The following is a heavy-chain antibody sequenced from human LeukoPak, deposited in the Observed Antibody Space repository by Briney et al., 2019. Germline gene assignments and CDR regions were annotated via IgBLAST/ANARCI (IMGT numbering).Heavy chain of an antibody. Sequence: GGSLRLSCAASGFTFSSYAMHWVRRAPGKGLEWVAVISYDGSNKYYADSVKGRFTISRDNSKNTLYLQMNSLRAEDTAVYYCARIDCSSTSCYEAGFDYWGQGTLVTVSS. CDR2: ISYDGSNK. CDR3: ARIDCSSTSCYEAGFDY. J-gene: IGHJ4*02. CDR1: GFTFSSYA. V-gene: IGHV3-30-3*01. D-gene: IGHD2-2*01.